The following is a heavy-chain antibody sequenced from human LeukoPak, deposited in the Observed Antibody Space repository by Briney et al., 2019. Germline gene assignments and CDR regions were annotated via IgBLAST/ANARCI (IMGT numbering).Heavy chain of an antibody. V-gene: IGHV3-15*01. Sequence: GGSLRLSCAASGFTFSNAWMSWVRQAPGKGLEWVGRIKSKTDGGTTDYAAPVKGRFNISRDDSKNTLYLQMNSLKTEDTAVYYCTTAMVRGVIIGGFDYWGQGTLVTVSS. CDR2: IKSKTDGGTT. CDR1: GFTFSNAW. J-gene: IGHJ4*02. D-gene: IGHD3-10*01. CDR3: TTAMVRGVIIGGFDY.